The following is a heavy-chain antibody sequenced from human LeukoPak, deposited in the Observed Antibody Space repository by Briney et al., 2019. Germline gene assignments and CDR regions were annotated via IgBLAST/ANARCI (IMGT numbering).Heavy chain of an antibody. D-gene: IGHD3-3*01. J-gene: IGHJ6*03. Sequence: ASVKVSCKAAGYTFTTYGISWVRQAPGQGLEWMGWVSPYNGNTNYAQKFQGRVTMTRDTSISTAYMELSRLRSDDTAVYYCARDSTYYDFWSGYYPLTPYYYYYYMDVWGKGTTVTVSS. CDR2: VSPYNGNT. CDR1: GYTFTTYG. V-gene: IGHV1-18*01. CDR3: ARDSTYYDFWSGYYPLTPYYYYYYMDV.